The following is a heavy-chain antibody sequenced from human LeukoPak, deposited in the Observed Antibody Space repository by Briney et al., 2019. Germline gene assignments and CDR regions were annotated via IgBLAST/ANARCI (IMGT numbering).Heavy chain of an antibody. CDR3: AKGITVTYSYYFDY. CDR1: GFTFSSYA. V-gene: IGHV3-30*02. Sequence: GGSLTLSCPASGFTFSSYAMHWVRLAPGKGLEWVAFIRYDGSNKYYADSVKGRFTISRDNSKNTLYLQMNSLRAEDTAVYYCAKGITVTYSYYFDYWGQGTLVTVSS. CDR2: IRYDGSNK. J-gene: IGHJ4*02. D-gene: IGHD4-17*01.